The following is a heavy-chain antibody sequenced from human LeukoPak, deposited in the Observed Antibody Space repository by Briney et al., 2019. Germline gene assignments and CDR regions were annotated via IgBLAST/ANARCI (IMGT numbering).Heavy chain of an antibody. V-gene: IGHV1-18*01. Sequence: ASVKVSCKASGYTFTSYGISWVRQAPGQGLEWMGWISAYNGNTNYAQKLQGRVTMTTDISTSTAYMGLRSLRSDDTAVYYCARGGSGYQLPPASSGRYYYGMDVWGQGTTVTVSS. CDR1: GYTFTSYG. CDR2: ISAYNGNT. J-gene: IGHJ6*02. CDR3: ARGGSGYQLPPASSGRYYYGMDV. D-gene: IGHD2-2*01.